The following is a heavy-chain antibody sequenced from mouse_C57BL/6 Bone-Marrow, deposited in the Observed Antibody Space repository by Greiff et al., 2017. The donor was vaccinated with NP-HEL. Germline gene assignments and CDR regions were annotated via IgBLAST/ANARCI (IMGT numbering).Heavy chain of an antibody. D-gene: IGHD2-3*01. CDR2: IDPSDSYT. CDR3: ARRGDGYYAMDY. V-gene: IGHV1-59*01. J-gene: IGHJ4*01. Sequence: QVHVKQPGAELVRPGTSVKLSCKASGYTFTSYWMHWVKQRPGQGLEWIGVIDPSDSYTNYNQKFKGKATLTVDTSSSTAYMQLSSLTSEDSAVYYCARRGDGYYAMDYWGQGTSVTVSS. CDR1: GYTFTSYW.